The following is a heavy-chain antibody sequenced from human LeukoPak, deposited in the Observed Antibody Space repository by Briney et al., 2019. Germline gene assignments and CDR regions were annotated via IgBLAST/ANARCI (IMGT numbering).Heavy chain of an antibody. D-gene: IGHD1-1*01. CDR2: XXXDGSEK. J-gene: IGHJ6*02. V-gene: IGHV3-7*01. CDR3: ARALGRVQPYYYNYGMDV. Sequence: SXXMXWXRQAPXXGXEWVXXXXXDGSEKYYVDSVKGRFTISRDDAKNSLYLQMSSLRAEDTAVYYCARALGRVQPYYYNYGMDVWGQGTTVTVSS. CDR1: SXX.